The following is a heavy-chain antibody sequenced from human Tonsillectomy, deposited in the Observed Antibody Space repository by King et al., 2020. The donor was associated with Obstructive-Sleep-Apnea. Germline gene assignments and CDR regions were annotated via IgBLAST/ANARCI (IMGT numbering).Heavy chain of an antibody. D-gene: IGHD3-22*01. J-gene: IGHJ4*02. CDR2: IYYSGST. CDR3: ARRKFYYDSSGPPGDY. Sequence: LQLQESGPGLVKPSETLSLTCTVSGGSISSFYWNWIRQPPGKGLEWIGYIYYSGSTNYNPSLKSRVTISVDTSKNQFSLKLTSVTAADTAVYYCARRKFYYDSSGPPGDYWGQGTLVTVSS. CDR1: GGSISSFY. V-gene: IGHV4-59*01.